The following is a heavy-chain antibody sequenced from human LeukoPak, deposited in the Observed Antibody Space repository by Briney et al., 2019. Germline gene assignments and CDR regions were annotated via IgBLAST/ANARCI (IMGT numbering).Heavy chain of an antibody. V-gene: IGHV3-48*01. J-gene: IGHJ4*02. CDR3: PLELGEGFDY. CDR1: GFTFSSNS. Sequence: GGSLRLSCAASGFTFSSNSMNWVRQAPGKGLEWASYISSGSGTIYYADSVKGRFTISRDNAKNSLYLQMNSLRAEDTAVYYCPLELGEGFDYWGQGTLVTVSS. D-gene: IGHD1-7*01. CDR2: ISSGSGTI.